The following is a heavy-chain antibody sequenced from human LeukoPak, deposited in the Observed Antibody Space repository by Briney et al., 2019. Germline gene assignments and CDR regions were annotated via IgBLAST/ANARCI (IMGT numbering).Heavy chain of an antibody. J-gene: IGHJ4*02. CDR2: IIPILGIA. D-gene: IGHD3-22*01. V-gene: IGHV1-69*04. CDR1: GGTFSSYA. CDR3: ASAPYYYDSSGYYRGYYFDY. Sequence: ASVKVSCKASGGTFSSYAISWVRQAPGQGLEWRGRIIPILGIANYAQKFQGRVTITADKSTSTAYMEMSSLRSEDTAVYYCASAPYYYDSSGYYRGYYFDYWGQGTLVTVSS.